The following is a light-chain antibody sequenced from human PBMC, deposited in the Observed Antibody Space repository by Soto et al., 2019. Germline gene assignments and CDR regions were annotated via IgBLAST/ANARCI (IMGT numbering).Light chain of an antibody. CDR1: QSVSSSN. V-gene: IGKV3-20*01. J-gene: IGKJ5*01. CDR3: LHYDYTSTT. Sequence: EIVLTQSPGTLSLSPGERATLSCRASQSVSSSNLAWYQQRPGQAPRLGIYGASSRATDMPDRISSSWAGTDFTLTISTLELEDFAVYSCLHYDYTSTTFGQGTRLEIK. CDR2: GAS.